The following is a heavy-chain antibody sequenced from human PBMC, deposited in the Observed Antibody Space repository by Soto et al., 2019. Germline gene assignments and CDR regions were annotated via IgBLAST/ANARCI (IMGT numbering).Heavy chain of an antibody. D-gene: IGHD1-26*01. CDR2: ISASGLTT. V-gene: IGHV3-23*01. J-gene: IGHJ4*02. Sequence: EVQLLESGGGLVQPGGSLRLSCAASGFTFSSYDMSWVRQAPGKGLEWVSAISASGLTTYYADSVKGRFTISRDNSKDTLYLQMNSLRADDTAVYYCANPHSGTYEGAHYWGQGTLVTVSS. CDR1: GFTFSSYD. CDR3: ANPHSGTYEGAHY.